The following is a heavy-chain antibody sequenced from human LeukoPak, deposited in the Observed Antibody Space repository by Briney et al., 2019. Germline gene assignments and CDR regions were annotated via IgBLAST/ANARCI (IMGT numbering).Heavy chain of an antibody. V-gene: IGHV3-33*01. J-gene: IGHJ3*02. D-gene: IGHD5-18*01. CDR1: GFTFSSYG. Sequence: PGGSLRLSCAASGFTFSSYGMHWVRQAPGKGLEWVAVIWYDGSNKYYADSVKGRFTISRDNPKNTLYLQMNSLRAEDTAVYYCARESLGYSYGHDAFDIWGQGTMVTVSS. CDR3: ARESLGYSYGHDAFDI. CDR2: IWYDGSNK.